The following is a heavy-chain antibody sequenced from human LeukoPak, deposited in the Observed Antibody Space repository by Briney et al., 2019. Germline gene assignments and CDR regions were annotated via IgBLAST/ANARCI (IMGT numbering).Heavy chain of an antibody. Sequence: GGSLRFSCAASGFIFSNYNMNWVRQAPGKGLEWVSSISTSSSYILYAGSVKGRFIMSRDNAKTSLYLQMNSLRAEDTALYYSARQSVEGHSYGYVGYYWGQGTLVTVSS. CDR1: GFIFSNYN. CDR3: ARQSVEGHSYGYVGYY. D-gene: IGHD5-18*01. J-gene: IGHJ4*02. CDR2: ISTSSSYI. V-gene: IGHV3-21*01.